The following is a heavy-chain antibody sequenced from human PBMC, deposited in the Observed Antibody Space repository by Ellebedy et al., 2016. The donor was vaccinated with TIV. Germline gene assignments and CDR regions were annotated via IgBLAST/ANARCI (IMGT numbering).Heavy chain of an antibody. CDR3: VRVSRNYFDP. D-gene: IGHD4-11*01. CDR1: GYNFVDYW. Sequence: GESLKISCKTSGYNFVDYWIGWVRQMPGKGLEWMGFIYPNDFDTRYSPSFEGQVTISVDVSITTAYLQWSSLRASDTAVFYCVRVSRNYFDPWGQGTRVTVSS. CDR2: IYPNDFDT. V-gene: IGHV5-51*01. J-gene: IGHJ5*02.